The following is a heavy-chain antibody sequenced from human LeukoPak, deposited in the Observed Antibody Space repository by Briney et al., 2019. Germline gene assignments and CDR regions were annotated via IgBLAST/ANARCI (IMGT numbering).Heavy chain of an antibody. Sequence: GGSLRLSCAASGFPFSVAAMTWVRQAPGKGLEWVSLIGASGESTYYADSVKGRFTISRDNSKNTLSLQMNSLRVEDTAMYFCAKEIQLSTWG. CDR1: GFPFSVAA. J-gene: IGHJ5*01. CDR3: AKEIQLST. V-gene: IGHV3-23*01. CDR2: IGASGEST. D-gene: IGHD5-24*01.